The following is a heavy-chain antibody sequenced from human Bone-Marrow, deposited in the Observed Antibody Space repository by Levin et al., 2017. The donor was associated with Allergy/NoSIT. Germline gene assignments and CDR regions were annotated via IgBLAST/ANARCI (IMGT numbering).Heavy chain of an antibody. J-gene: IGHJ2*01. Sequence: GGSLRLSCKGSGYTFTSYWIAWVRQMPGKGLEWVGIMYPGDSETRYSPSFQGQVTISADKSISTAYLQWNSLKASDTAVYYGARTPPYCGTNCYIYWYFDLWGRGTPVTVSS. CDR1: GYTFTSYW. CDR2: MYPGDSET. V-gene: IGHV5-51*01. CDR3: ARTPPYCGTNCYIYWYFDL. D-gene: IGHD2-21*01.